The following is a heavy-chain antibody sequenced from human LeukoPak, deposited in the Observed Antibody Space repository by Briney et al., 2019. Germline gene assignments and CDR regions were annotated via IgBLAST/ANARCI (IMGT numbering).Heavy chain of an antibody. CDR3: ARGSLSGSYRRFDY. CDR2: INPNSGGT. V-gene: IGHV1-2*06. J-gene: IGHJ4*02. Sequence: GASVKVSCKASGYTFTGYYMHWVRQAPGQGLEWMERINPNSGGTNYAQKFQGRVTMTRDTSISTAYMELSRLRSDDTAVYYCARGSLSGSYRRFDYWGQGTLVTVSS. CDR1: GYTFTGYY. D-gene: IGHD1-26*01.